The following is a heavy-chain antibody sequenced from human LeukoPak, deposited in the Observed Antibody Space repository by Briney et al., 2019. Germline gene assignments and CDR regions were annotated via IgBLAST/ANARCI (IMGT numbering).Heavy chain of an antibody. CDR2: IIPIFGTA. V-gene: IGHV1-69*13. D-gene: IGHD3-22*01. CDR3: AREGAQGYYDSSGYFNWFDP. CDR1: GGTFSSYA. Sequence: ASVKVSCKASGGTFSSYAISWVRQAPGQGLEWMGGIIPIFGTANYAQKFQGRVTITADESTSTAYMELSSLRSEDTAVYYCAREGAQGYYDSSGYFNWFDPWGQGTLVTVSS. J-gene: IGHJ5*02.